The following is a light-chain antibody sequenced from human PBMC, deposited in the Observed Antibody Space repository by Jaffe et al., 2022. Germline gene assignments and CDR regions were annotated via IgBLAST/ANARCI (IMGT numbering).Light chain of an antibody. CDR1: QSVSFY. CDR3: QQRSKWPLT. CDR2: DAS. V-gene: IGKV3-11*01. Sequence: EIVLTQSPATLSLSPGERATLSCRASQSVSFYLAWYQQKPGQAPRLLIYDASSRATGIPARFSGRGSGTDFTLTISSLEPEDFAVYYCQQRSKWPLTFGGGTKVEIK. J-gene: IGKJ4*01.